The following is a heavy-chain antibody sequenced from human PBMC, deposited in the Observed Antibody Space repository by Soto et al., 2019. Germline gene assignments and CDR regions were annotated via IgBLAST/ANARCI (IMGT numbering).Heavy chain of an antibody. CDR2: ITSKCDHT. D-gene: IGHD2-21*01. CDR1: GFAFNTYA. CDR3: AKDSPSYSSAPIYFDS. V-gene: IGHV3-23*01. Sequence: GGSLTLSTPAFGFAFNTYATTWVRQTPGKGLQWVSSITSKCDHTSYADSRTGRFNTSRDPSENTLCLSMNSLRADDTAVFYCAKDSPSYSSAPIYFDSWGQGTLVTVS. J-gene: IGHJ4*02.